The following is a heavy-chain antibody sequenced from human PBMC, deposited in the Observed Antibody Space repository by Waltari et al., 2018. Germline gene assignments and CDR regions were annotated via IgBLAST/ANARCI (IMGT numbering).Heavy chain of an antibody. CDR2: INPNRGGT. J-gene: IGHJ4*02. CDR1: GYSFTNY. V-gene: IGHV1-2*02. CDR3: ARVWFHSGLDY. Sequence: QVQLVQSGAEVKKPGASVKVSCKASGYSFTNYMHWVRQAPGQGLEWMGWINPNRGGTQYAQRFQGRVTMTRDTAITTAFMELSGLRDDDTAVYYCARVWFHSGLDYWGQGTLVTVSS. D-gene: IGHD6-19*01.